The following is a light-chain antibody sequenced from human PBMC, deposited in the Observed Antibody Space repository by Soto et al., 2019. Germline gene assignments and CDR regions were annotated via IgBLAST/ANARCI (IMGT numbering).Light chain of an antibody. J-gene: IGKJ4*01. CDR1: QGIGVY. CDR3: KKYNSAPLT. CDR2: AAS. Sequence: DIQMTQSPSSLSASFGDRVTITCRASQGIGVYLAWFQQKPGNAPKLLIYAASTLQSGVPSRFSGSGSGTDFTLTISGLQPEDVETYYCKKYNSAPLTFGGGTKVEIK. V-gene: IGKV1-27*01.